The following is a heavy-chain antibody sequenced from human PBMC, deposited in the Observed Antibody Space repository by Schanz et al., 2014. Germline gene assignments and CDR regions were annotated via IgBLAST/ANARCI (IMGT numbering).Heavy chain of an antibody. CDR3: ARGVRIDY. CDR2: IKQDGSEK. J-gene: IGHJ4*02. V-gene: IGHV3-7*01. Sequence: EVQLVESGGGLVQPGGSLRLSCAASGFIFSNSCMSWVRQAPGKGLEWVANIKQDGSEKYYVDSVKGRFTISRDNAKNSLYLQMNRLTAEDTAVYYCARGVRIDYWGQGTLVTVSS. CDR1: GFIFSNSC. D-gene: IGHD3-3*01.